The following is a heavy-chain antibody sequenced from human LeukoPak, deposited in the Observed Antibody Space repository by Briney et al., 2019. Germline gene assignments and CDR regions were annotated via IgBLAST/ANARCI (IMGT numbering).Heavy chain of an antibody. J-gene: IGHJ4*02. CDR1: GFTFTSSA. CDR2: IVVGSGNT. CDR3: AASIVGATNRDFDY. Sequence: SVTVSCKASGFTFTSSAVQWVRQARGQRLEWIGWIVVGSGNTNYAQKFQERVTITRDMSTSKAYMELSSLRSEDTAVYYCAASIVGATNRDFDYWGQGTLVTVSS. V-gene: IGHV1-58*01. D-gene: IGHD1-26*01.